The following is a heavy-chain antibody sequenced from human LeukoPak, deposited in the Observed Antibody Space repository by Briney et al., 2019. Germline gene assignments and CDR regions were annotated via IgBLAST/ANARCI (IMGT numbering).Heavy chain of an antibody. J-gene: IGHJ4*02. Sequence: GRSLRLACAACGFTFGSYAMGSGRHTPGGGLYCVSAVSHSGDNTYYEASVKGRFTITRHNTDNTLYLQTNSLGVEDTAVYYCARTTTHDYRSVSRPGREDYWGQGNLATVSS. V-gene: IGHV3-23*01. D-gene: IGHD3-16*02. CDR2: VSHSGDNT. CDR3: ARTTTHDYRSVSRPGREDY. CDR1: GFTFGSYA.